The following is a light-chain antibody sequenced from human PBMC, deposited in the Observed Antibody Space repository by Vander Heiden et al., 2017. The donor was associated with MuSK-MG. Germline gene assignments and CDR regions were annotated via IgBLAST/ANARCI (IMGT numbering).Light chain of an antibody. J-gene: IGKJ1*01. CDR2: WGS. V-gene: IGKV2-28*01. CDR3: MQPLQTPWT. Sequence: DIVMTQSPLYLPVTPGEPASISCRSSQSLLHSNGYTYLDWYLQKPGQSPRLLIYWGSKRESGVPDRFSGSGSGTDFTLKISRVETEDVGVYYCMQPLQTPWTFGQGTKVEIK. CDR1: QSLLHSNGYTY.